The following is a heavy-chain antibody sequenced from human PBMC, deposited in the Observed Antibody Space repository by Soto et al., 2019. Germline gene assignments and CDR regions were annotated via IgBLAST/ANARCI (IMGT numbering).Heavy chain of an antibody. J-gene: IGHJ4*02. CDR3: ARDLGWAFDS. Sequence: PGGSLRLSCAACGFTFSTFSMNWVRQAPGRGLEWISYISGGGRPISYADSVKGRFTISRDNAKNSLYLQMDSLTDEDTAVYYCARDLGWAFDSWGQGTLVTVSS. V-gene: IGHV3-48*02. CDR1: GFTFSTFS. D-gene: IGHD6-19*01. CDR2: ISGGGRPI.